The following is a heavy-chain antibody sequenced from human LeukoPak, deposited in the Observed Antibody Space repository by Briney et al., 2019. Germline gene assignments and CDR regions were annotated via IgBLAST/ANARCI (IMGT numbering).Heavy chain of an antibody. CDR1: GYSFTSYW. V-gene: IGHV5-51*01. J-gene: IGHJ4*02. Sequence: GEPLKISCKCSGYSFTSYWIGWVRQMPGKGLEWMGIIYPGDSDTRYSPSFQGQVTISADKSISTAYLQWSSLKASDTAMYYCARVGPPDRYCSGGSCYSPPFDYWGQGTLVTVSS. CDR3: ARVGPPDRYCSGGSCYSPPFDY. D-gene: IGHD2-15*01. CDR2: IYPGDSDT.